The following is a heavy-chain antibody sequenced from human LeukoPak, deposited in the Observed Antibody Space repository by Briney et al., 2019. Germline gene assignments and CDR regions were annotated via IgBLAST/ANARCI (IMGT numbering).Heavy chain of an antibody. CDR2: IRSKAYGGTT. V-gene: IGHV3-49*04. J-gene: IGHJ3*02. CDR1: GFTFGDYA. Sequence: PGRSLRLSCTASGFTFGDYAMSWVRQAPGKGLEWVGFIRSKAYGGTTEYAASVKGRFTISRDDSKSIAYLQMNSLRAEDTAVYYCARAAAKRGNAFDIWGQGTMVTVSS. D-gene: IGHD2-2*01. CDR3: ARAAAKRGNAFDI.